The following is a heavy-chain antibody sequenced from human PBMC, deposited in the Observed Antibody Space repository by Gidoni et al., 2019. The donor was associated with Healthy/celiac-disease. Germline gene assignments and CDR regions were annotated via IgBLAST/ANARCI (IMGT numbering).Heavy chain of an antibody. Sequence: EVQLVESGGGLVQPGGSLKLSCAASGFTFSGSAMPWVRQASWKGLEWVGRIRSKANSYATAYAASVKGRFTISRDDSKNTAYLQMNSLKTEDTAVYYCTRQGRYYYDSGVYGMDVWGQGTTVTVSS. CDR1: GFTFSGSA. V-gene: IGHV3-73*02. J-gene: IGHJ6*02. CDR2: IRSKANSYAT. CDR3: TRQGRYYYDSGVYGMDV. D-gene: IGHD3-22*01.